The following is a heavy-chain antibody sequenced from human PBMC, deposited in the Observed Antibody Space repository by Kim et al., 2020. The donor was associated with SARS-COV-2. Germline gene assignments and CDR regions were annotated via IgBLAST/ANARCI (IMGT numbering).Heavy chain of an antibody. CDR3: ARVAFPGHGSGWHPDYFYYSAMDV. V-gene: IGHV3-21*01. CDR2: ISSFSSDI. J-gene: IGHJ6*02. CDR1: GFTFSSYS. Sequence: GGSLRLSCEGSGFTFSSYSMSWVRQAPMKGLEWVSSISSFSSDIYYVDSVKGRFTISRDNAKNSLYLQMDSLRVEDTAIYFCARVAFPGHGSGWHPDYFYYSAMDVWGQGTAVSVSS. D-gene: IGHD6-19*01.